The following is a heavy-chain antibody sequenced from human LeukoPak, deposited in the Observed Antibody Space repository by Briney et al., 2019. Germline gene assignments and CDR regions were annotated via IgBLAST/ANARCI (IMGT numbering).Heavy chain of an antibody. J-gene: IGHJ6*02. CDR2: IGAGEDT. D-gene: IGHD1-7*01. Sequence: GGSLRLSCAASGFTFSTYDVHWVRQVTGKGLEWVSAIGAGEDTYYLGSVKGRFTISRENAKNVLYLQMSSLRVEDTAVYYCVREIRETVITRHYYYGIDVWGQGTTVTVSS. CDR1: GFTFSTYD. V-gene: IGHV3-13*04. CDR3: VREIRETVITRHYYYGIDV.